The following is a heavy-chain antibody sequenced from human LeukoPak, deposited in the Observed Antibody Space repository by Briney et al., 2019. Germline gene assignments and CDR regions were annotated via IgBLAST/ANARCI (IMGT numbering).Heavy chain of an antibody. D-gene: IGHD3-22*01. CDR3: ARGPITTRSHFDY. J-gene: IGHJ4*02. CDR1: GGTFSSYA. Sequence: SVKVSCKASGGTFSSYAISWVRQAPGQGLEWMGGIIPIFATANYAQKFQGRVTITADESTSTAYMELSSLRSENTAVYYCARGPITTRSHFDYWGQGTLVTVSS. CDR2: IIPIFATA. V-gene: IGHV1-69*13.